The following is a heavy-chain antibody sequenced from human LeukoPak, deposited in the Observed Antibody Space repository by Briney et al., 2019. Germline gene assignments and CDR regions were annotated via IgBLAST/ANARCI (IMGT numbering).Heavy chain of an antibody. J-gene: IGHJ3*02. Sequence: GGSLRLSCAASGFTFSSYAMSWVRQAPGKGLEWVSAISGSGGSTYYADSVKGRFTISRDNSKNTLYLQMNSLRAEDTAVYYCEKVLLKMFSGGTFDIWGQGKIVSVSS. CDR3: EKVLLKMFSGGTFDI. CDR2: ISGSGGST. D-gene: IGHD1-26*01. CDR1: GFTFSSYA. V-gene: IGHV3-23*01.